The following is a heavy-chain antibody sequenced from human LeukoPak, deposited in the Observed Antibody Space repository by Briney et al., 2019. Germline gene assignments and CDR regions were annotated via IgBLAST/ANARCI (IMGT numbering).Heavy chain of an antibody. D-gene: IGHD3-22*01. Sequence: SQTLSLTCAISGDSVSSNSAAWNWIRQSPSRGLEWLGRTYYRSKWYNDYAVSVKSRITINPDTSKNQFSLKLSSVTAADTAVYYCARHDVHYYDSSGYIDYWGQGTLVTVSS. CDR1: GDSVSSNSAA. J-gene: IGHJ4*02. CDR3: ARHDVHYYDSSGYIDY. V-gene: IGHV6-1*01. CDR2: TYYRSKWYN.